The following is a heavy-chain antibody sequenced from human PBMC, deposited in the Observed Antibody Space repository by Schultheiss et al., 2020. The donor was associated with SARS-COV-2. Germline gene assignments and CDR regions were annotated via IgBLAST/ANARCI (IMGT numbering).Heavy chain of an antibody. CDR3: ARPLAVAGTTWFDP. CDR2: IYTSGST. J-gene: IGHJ5*02. CDR1: GGSISSGSYY. V-gene: IGHV4-61*02. D-gene: IGHD6-19*01. Sequence: LRLSCTVSGGSISSGSYYWSWIRQPAGKGLEWIGRIYTSGSTNYNPSLKSRVTISVDTSKNQFSLKLSSVTAADTAVYYCARPLAVAGTTWFDPWGQGTLVTVSS.